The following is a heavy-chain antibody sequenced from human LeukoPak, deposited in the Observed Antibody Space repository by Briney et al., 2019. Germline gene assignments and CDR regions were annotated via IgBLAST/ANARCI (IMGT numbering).Heavy chain of an antibody. CDR2: IIPILGIA. Sequence: GSSVKVSCKASGGTFSRYAISWVRQAPGQGLEWMGRIIPILGIANNAQKFQGRVTITADKSTSTAYMELSSLRSEDTAVYYCARGPDIVVVPAAIGHWFDPWGQGTLVTVSS. J-gene: IGHJ5*02. D-gene: IGHD2-2*01. CDR3: ARGPDIVVVPAAIGHWFDP. V-gene: IGHV1-69*04. CDR1: GGTFSRYA.